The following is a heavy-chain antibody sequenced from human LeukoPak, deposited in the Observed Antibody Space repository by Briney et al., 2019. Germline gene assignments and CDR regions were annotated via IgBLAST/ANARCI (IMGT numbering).Heavy chain of an antibody. V-gene: IGHV3-30*03. CDR3: AREKQSGSTPFDY. CDR2: VSHDEKTI. Sequence: GGSLRLSCVASGFTFTGHSMHWVRQAPGKGLEWISVVSHDEKTIFYADSLKGRFTVSRDNSKSTAYLQMNSLRDEDTAVYYCAREKQSGSTPFDYWGQGPLVTVSS. D-gene: IGHD3-10*01. J-gene: IGHJ4*02. CDR1: GFTFTGHS.